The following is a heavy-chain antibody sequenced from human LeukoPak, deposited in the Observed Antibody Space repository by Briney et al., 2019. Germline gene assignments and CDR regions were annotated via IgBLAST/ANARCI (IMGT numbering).Heavy chain of an antibody. Sequence: PSVKVSCKPSGYTFTSYVINWVRQATGQGLEWMGWMNPNSGNTAYAQKFPGRVTLTKNTSISTASMELGSLGSEDTAVYYCARARQGGSSVVIPWGQGTLVTVSS. V-gene: IGHV1-8*01. D-gene: IGHD6-13*01. CDR1: GYTFTSYV. CDR3: ARARQGGSSVVIP. J-gene: IGHJ5*02. CDR2: MNPNSGNT.